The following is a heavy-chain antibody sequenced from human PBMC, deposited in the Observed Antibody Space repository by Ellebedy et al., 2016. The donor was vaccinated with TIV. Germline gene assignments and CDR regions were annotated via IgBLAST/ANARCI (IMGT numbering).Heavy chain of an antibody. CDR2: INPNSGGT. J-gene: IGHJ4*02. D-gene: IGHD3-22*01. Sequence: ASVKVSXXASGYTFTGYYMHWVRQAPGQGLEWMGWINPNSGGTNYAQKLQGRVTMTTDTSTSTAYMELRSLRSDDTAVYYCARADHYDSSGYYLDYWGQGTLVTVSS. V-gene: IGHV1-2*02. CDR1: GYTFTGYY. CDR3: ARADHYDSSGYYLDY.